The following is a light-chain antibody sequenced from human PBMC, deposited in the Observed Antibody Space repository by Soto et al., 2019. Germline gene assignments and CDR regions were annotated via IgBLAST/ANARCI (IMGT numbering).Light chain of an antibody. J-gene: IGKJ1*01. V-gene: IGKV3-20*02. Sequence: EIVLTQSPDTLSLSPGERASLSCRASQSVIRNYLAWYQQKPGQAPRLLIYAASSLQSGVPSRFSGSGSGTDFTLTISSLQPEDFATYYCQQSYSTTWTFGQGTKVEIK. CDR3: QQSYSTTWT. CDR2: AAS. CDR1: QSVIRNY.